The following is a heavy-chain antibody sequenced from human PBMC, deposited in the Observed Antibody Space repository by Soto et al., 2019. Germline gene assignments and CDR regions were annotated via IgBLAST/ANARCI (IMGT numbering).Heavy chain of an antibody. V-gene: IGHV3-30*04. D-gene: IGHD3-10*01. CDR1: GLTFSSYV. CDR3: ARDDEGGSDCDLGY. Sequence: SLRLSCAASGLTFSSYVIHWVRQTPDKGLEWVAFISRDGSNEYYADSVKGRFTISRDNSKNTLYLEMNGLRAEDTAVYYCARDDEGGSDCDLGYWGQGTLVTVSS. CDR2: ISRDGSNE. J-gene: IGHJ4*02.